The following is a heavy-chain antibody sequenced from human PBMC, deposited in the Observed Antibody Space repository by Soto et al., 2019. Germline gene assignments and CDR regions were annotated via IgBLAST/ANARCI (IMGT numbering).Heavy chain of an antibody. CDR2: IYYSGST. CDR3: ARGRITGTTRFDY. Sequence: PSETLSLTCTVSGDSVSSGGYDGSWIRQHPGKGLEWIGYIYYSGSTYYNPSLKSRVTISVDTSKNQFSLKLSSVTAAGTAVYYCARGRITGTTRFDYWGQGTLVTVSS. CDR1: GDSVSSGGYD. J-gene: IGHJ4*02. V-gene: IGHV4-31*03. D-gene: IGHD1-20*01.